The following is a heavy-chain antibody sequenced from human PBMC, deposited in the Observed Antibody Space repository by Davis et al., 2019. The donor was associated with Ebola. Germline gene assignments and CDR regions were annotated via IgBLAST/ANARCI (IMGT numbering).Heavy chain of an antibody. J-gene: IGHJ4*02. CDR2: IKQDGSEK. D-gene: IGHD3-10*01. V-gene: IGHV3-7*01. CDR3: AKGFYDSGSYVGYFDS. CDR1: GFTFSSYW. Sequence: GESLKISCAASGFTFSSYWMSWVRQAPGKGLEWVANIKQDGSEKYYVDSVKGRFTISRDNAKNSLYLQMNSLKPEDTAVYYCAKGFYDSGSYVGYFDSWGQGTLVTVSS.